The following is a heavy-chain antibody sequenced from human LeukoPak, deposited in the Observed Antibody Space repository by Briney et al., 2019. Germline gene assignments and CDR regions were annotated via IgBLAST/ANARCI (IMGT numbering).Heavy chain of an antibody. CDR1: GFIFSDQY. CDR3: VKRNYVAFDI. Sequence: GGSLRLSCAVSGFIFSDQYMDWVRQAPGKGLEWVGRTQNKANSYTMDYAASVRGRFTISRDDSKNSLSLQMNSLKTEDTAVYYCVKRNYVAFDIWGQGTMVIVSS. J-gene: IGHJ3*02. D-gene: IGHD1-7*01. CDR2: TQNKANSYTM. V-gene: IGHV3-72*01.